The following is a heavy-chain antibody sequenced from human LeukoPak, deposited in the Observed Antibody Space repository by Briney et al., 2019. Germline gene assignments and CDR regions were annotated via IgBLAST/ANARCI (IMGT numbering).Heavy chain of an antibody. CDR3: ASTRVVVPAAPALYSYGFDY. J-gene: IGHJ4*02. D-gene: IGHD2-2*01. CDR1: GFSFTTYG. Sequence: PGGSLRLSCAASGFSFTTYGMHWVRQAPGKGLEWVAVISYDGSNKYYADSVKGRFTISRDNSKNTLYLQMNSLRPEDTAVYYCASTRVVVPAAPALYSYGFDYWGQGTLVTVSS. CDR2: ISYDGSNK. V-gene: IGHV3-30*03.